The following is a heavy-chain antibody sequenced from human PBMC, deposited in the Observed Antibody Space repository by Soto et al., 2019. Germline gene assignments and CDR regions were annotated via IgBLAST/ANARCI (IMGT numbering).Heavy chain of an antibody. CDR2: ISSSSSYI. CDR3: ARDTASGHPSWFDP. CDR1: GFTFSSYS. J-gene: IGHJ5*02. V-gene: IGHV3-21*01. Sequence: PGGSLRLSCAASGFTFSSYSMNWVRQAPGKGLEWVSSISSSSSYIYYADSVKGRFTISRDNAKNSLYLQMNSLRAEDTAVYYCARDTASGHPSWFDPWGQGTLVTVSS. D-gene: IGHD6-25*01.